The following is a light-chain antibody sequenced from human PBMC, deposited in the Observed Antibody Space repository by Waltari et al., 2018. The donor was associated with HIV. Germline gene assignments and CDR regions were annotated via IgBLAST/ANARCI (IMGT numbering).Light chain of an antibody. J-gene: IGLJ3*02. CDR3: AAWDDSLNAWV. Sequence: QSVLTQPPSASGTPGQRLSISCSGSSSNLGSNIVNWYQQLPGTAPKLLIYSNNQRPSGVPDRFSGSKSCTSASLAISGLQSEDEADYYCAAWDDSLNAWVFGGGTKLTVL. V-gene: IGLV1-44*01. CDR1: SSNLGSNI. CDR2: SNN.